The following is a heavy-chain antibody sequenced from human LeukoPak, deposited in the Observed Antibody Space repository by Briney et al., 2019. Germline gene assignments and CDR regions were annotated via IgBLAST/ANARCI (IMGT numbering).Heavy chain of an antibody. CDR1: GFTFSSYD. J-gene: IGHJ5*02. Sequence: GGSLRLSCAASGFTFSSYDMNWIRQAPGKGLEWVSYISIISSTIYYTDSVKGRFTISRDNAKNSLYLQMNSLRAEDTAIYYCARGPPLFDPWGQGTLVTVSS. CDR3: ARGPPLFDP. V-gene: IGHV3-48*01. CDR2: ISIISSTI.